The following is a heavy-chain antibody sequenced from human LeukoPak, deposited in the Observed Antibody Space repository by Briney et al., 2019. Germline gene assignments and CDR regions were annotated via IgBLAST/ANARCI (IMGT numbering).Heavy chain of an antibody. J-gene: IGHJ5*02. CDR3: ARDRLRYCSSTSCSRNWFDP. CDR1: GFTFSSYS. D-gene: IGHD2-2*01. V-gene: IGHV3-21*04. CDR2: ISSSSSYI. Sequence: GGSLRLSCAASGFTFSSYSMNWVRQAPGKGLEWVSSISSSSSYIYYADSVKGRFTISRDNAKNSLYLQMNSLRSDDTAVYYCARDRLRYCSSTSCSRNWFDPWGQGTLVTVSS.